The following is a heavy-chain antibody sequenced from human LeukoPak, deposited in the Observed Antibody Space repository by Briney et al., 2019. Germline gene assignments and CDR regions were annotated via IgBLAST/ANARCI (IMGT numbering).Heavy chain of an antibody. D-gene: IGHD6-13*01. V-gene: IGHV4-4*07. Sequence: SEXLSLTCTVSGGSISSYYWSWIRQPAGKGLEWIGRIYTSGSTNYNPSLKSRVTMSVDTSKNQFSLKLSSVTAADTAVYYCARVGIAAAGTSPLDYWGQGTLVTVSS. CDR3: ARVGIAAAGTSPLDY. CDR1: GGSISSYY. J-gene: IGHJ4*02. CDR2: IYTSGST.